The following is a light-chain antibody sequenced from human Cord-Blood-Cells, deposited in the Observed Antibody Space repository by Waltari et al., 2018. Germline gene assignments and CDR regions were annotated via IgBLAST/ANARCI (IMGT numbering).Light chain of an antibody. CDR3: QHYYSTPLT. V-gene: IGKV4-1*01. Sequence: DIVMTQSPDSLAVSLGARATINCTSSQSVLYSSNNKNYLAWYQQKPGQRPKLLIYWASTRESGVPGRFSGSGSGTDFTLTISSLQAEDVAVYYCQHYYSTPLTFGAGTKVEIK. CDR2: WAS. CDR1: QSVLYSSNNKNY. J-gene: IGKJ4*01.